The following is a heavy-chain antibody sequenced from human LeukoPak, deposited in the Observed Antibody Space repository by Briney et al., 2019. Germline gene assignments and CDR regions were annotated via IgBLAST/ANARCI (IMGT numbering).Heavy chain of an antibody. CDR3: ARAVGYTAMVYFDY. J-gene: IGHJ4*02. V-gene: IGHV4-31*03. CDR2: IYYSGST. Sequence: SSQTLSLTCTVSGGSISSGGYYWSWSRQHPGRGLEWIVYIYYSGSTYYNPSLKSRVTISVDTSKNQFSLKLSSVTAADTAVYYCARAVGYTAMVYFDYWGQGTLVTVSS. CDR1: GGSISSGGYY. D-gene: IGHD5-18*01.